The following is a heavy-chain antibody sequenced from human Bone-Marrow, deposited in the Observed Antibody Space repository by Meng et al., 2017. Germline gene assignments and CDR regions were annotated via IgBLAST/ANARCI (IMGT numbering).Heavy chain of an antibody. D-gene: IGHD6-13*01. CDR1: GYTFPDYW. Sequence: QVQLVQSDAEVKKPGALVKVSCKASGYTFPDYWLHWVRRAPGQGLEWMGRINPKSGDTHYAQRFQGRVTMTGDTSISTAYMELSGLRSDDTAMYYCARDEDISAAGKLFGDYWGQGTLVTVSS. J-gene: IGHJ4*02. CDR2: INPKSGDT. V-gene: IGHV1-2*06. CDR3: ARDEDISAAGKLFGDY.